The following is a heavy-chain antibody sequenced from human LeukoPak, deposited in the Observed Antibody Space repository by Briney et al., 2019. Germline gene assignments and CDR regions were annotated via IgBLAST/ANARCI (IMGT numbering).Heavy chain of an antibody. CDR1: GGSISSSSYY. J-gene: IGHJ3*02. V-gene: IGHV4-39*01. CDR3: ACVLITMVRGGAFDI. D-gene: IGHD3-10*01. Sequence: SETLSLTCTVSGGSISSSSYYWGWIRQPPWKGLEWIGSIYYSGSTYYNPSLKSRVTISVDTSKNQFSLKLSSVTAADTAVYYCACVLITMVRGGAFDIWGQGTMVTVSS. CDR2: IYYSGST.